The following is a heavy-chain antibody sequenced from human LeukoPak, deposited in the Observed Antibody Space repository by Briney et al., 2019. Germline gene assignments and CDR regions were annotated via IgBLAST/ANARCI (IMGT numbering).Heavy chain of an antibody. CDR2: IYYSGST. J-gene: IGHJ5*02. D-gene: IGHD5-18*01. CDR3: GGDKSPGWIQLCFSPSA. Sequence: SETLSLTCTVSGGSISSYYWSWIRQPPGKGLEWIGYIYYSGSTNYNPSLKSRVTISVDTSKNQFSLKLSSVTAADTAVYYCGGDKSPGWIQLCFSPSAWGQGTLVTVSS. CDR1: GGSISSYY. V-gene: IGHV4-59*01.